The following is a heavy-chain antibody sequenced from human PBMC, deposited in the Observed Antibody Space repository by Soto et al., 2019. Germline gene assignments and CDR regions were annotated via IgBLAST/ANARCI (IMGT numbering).Heavy chain of an antibody. J-gene: IGHJ4*02. D-gene: IGHD5-18*01. CDR1: GGYISSYY. CDR2: IYYSGST. CDR3: AREGGLQLHSFDY. Sequence: PSQTMSLTCTVSGGYISSYYWSWIRQPTGKGLEWIGYIYYSGSTNYNPSLKSRVTISVDTSKNQFSLKLSSVTAADTAVYYCAREGGLQLHSFDYWGQGTLVTVSS. V-gene: IGHV4-59*01.